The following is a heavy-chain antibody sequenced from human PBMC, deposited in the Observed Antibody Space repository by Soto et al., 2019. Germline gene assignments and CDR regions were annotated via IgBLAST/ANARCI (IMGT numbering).Heavy chain of an antibody. CDR3: ARGARI. Sequence: EVQLVESGGDLVQPGGSLRLSCADSRFTFSGYWMYWVRQATGQGLYWVANIKEDGSEKNYVDSVRGRFTISRDNAKNSLYLQMNSLRAEDTAVYYCARGARIWGQGTMVTVS. V-gene: IGHV3-7*01. CDR1: RFTFSGYW. CDR2: IKEDGSEK. J-gene: IGHJ3*02.